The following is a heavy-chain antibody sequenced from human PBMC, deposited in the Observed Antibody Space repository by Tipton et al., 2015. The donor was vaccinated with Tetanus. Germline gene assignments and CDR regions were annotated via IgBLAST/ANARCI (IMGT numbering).Heavy chain of an antibody. V-gene: IGHV3-43*01. CDR3: AKGRSLGELTPIDY. Sequence: SLRLSCAASGFTFDDYTMHWVRQAPGKGLEWVSLISWDGGSTYYADSVKGRFTISRDNSKNSLYLQMNSLRTEDTALYYCAKGRSLGELTPIDYWGQGTLVTVSS. J-gene: IGHJ4*02. CDR1: GFTFDDYT. D-gene: IGHD1-7*01. CDR2: ISWDGGST.